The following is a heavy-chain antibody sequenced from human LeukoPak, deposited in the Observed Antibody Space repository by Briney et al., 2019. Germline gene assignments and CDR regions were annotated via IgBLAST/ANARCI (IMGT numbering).Heavy chain of an antibody. Sequence: ASVKVSCKASGYTFTSYDINWVRQATGQGLEWMGWMNPNSGNTGYAQKFQGRVIMTRNTSISTAYMELSSLRSDDTAVYYCARDDSPRIAAGDWGQGTLVTVSS. D-gene: IGHD6-13*01. V-gene: IGHV1-8*01. CDR2: MNPNSGNT. CDR3: ARDDSPRIAAGD. J-gene: IGHJ4*02. CDR1: GYTFTSYD.